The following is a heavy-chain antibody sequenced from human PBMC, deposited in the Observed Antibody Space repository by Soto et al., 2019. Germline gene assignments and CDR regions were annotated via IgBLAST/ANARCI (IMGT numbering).Heavy chain of an antibody. V-gene: IGHV3-21*01. D-gene: IGHD6-13*01. CDR1: GFTFRSFT. CDR3: TRDASRDSSARGWFDP. Sequence: GGSLRLSCAASGFTFRSFTMNWARQAPGKGLEWVSTISSNSAYIYYTDALRGRFTISRDNAKNSLHLQMNSLRAEDTAVYYCTRDASRDSSARGWFDPWGPGTLVTVSS. J-gene: IGHJ5*02. CDR2: ISSNSAYI.